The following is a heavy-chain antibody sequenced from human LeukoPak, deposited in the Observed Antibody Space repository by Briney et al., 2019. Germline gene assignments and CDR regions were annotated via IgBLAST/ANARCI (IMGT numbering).Heavy chain of an antibody. CDR1: GFTFSSYW. D-gene: IGHD1-14*01. CDR3: ARDRWPSGFDY. CDR2: IKTDGTST. J-gene: IGHJ4*02. V-gene: IGHV3-74*01. Sequence: GGSLRLSCAASGFTFSSYWMHWVRQAPGKGLVWVSRIKTDGTSTGYADSVEGRFTISRDNAKNTLYLQMNSLRAEDTAVYYCARDRWPSGFDYWGQGTLVTVSS.